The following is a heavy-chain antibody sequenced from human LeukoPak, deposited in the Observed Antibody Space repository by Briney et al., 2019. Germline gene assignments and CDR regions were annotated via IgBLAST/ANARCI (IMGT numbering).Heavy chain of an antibody. D-gene: IGHD3-10*01. CDR2: LYLGESDT. CDR1: GSSFTSYW. J-gene: IGHJ3*02. Sequence: EESPPISRMGAGSSFTSYWVGWMRQMPGKGREWVATLYLGESDTSYSPSVQGQVTMSTDKSNTTAYLPSCSLKASATAMYYCARQGHGSGSYNWGQGTMVTVSS. V-gene: IGHV5-51*01. CDR3: ARQGHGSGSYN.